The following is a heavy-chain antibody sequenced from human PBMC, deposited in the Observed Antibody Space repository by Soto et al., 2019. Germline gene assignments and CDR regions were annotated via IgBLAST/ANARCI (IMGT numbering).Heavy chain of an antibody. CDR3: AKQAGYTSDPFDY. CDR2: ISGGGYST. Sequence: GGSLRLSCAASGFTFSSNAMSWVRQAPGKGLEWVSSISGGGYSTYYADSVKGRFSISRDNSKSTLSLQINTLRAEDTAIYYCAKQAGYTSDPFDYWGPGILVTVSS. J-gene: IGHJ4*02. CDR1: GFTFSSNA. V-gene: IGHV3-23*01. D-gene: IGHD6-19*01.